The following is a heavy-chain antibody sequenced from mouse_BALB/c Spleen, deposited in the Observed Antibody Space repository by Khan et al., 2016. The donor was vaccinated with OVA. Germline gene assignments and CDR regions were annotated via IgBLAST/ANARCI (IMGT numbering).Heavy chain of an antibody. J-gene: IGHJ3*01. D-gene: IGHD1-1*02. V-gene: IGHV3-8*02. CDR1: GDSITSGY. CDR2: ISYSGGP. CDR3: ASGEKSPAGGDSMDY. Sequence: EVQLQESGPSLVKPSQTLSLTCSVTGDSITSGYWNWIRQFPGRKLEFMGYISYSGGPYYNTSLRSRISITRDTSTNQYYLQLNSVTTEDTATYCCASGEKSPAGGDSMDYWGQGTLVTVSA.